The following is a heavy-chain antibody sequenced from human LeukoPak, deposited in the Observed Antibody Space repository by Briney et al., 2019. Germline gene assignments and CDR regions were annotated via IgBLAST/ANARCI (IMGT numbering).Heavy chain of an antibody. CDR1: GGTFSSYA. J-gene: IGHJ6*02. V-gene: IGHV1-69*04. Sequence: GASVKVSCKASGGTFSSYAISWVRQAPGQGLEWMGRTIPILGIANYAQKFQGRVTITADKSTSTAYMELSSLRSEDTAVYYCARGGSSNRYGMDVWGQGTTVTVSS. CDR2: TIPILGIA. CDR3: ARGGSSNRYGMDV. D-gene: IGHD6-13*01.